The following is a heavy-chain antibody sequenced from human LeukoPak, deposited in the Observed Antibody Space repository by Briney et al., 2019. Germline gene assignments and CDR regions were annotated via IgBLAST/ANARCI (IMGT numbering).Heavy chain of an antibody. Sequence: SETLSLTCTVSGGSISSSGYSWGWIRKPPGKGLEWIGSLYYSGSTYYNPSLKSRVTISVDTSKNQFSLQLSSVTAADTAFYYCATDILTGYHAFDCWGQGTLVTVSS. CDR3: ATDILTGYHAFDC. CDR2: LYYSGST. CDR1: GGSISSSGYS. J-gene: IGHJ4*02. V-gene: IGHV4-39*01. D-gene: IGHD3-9*01.